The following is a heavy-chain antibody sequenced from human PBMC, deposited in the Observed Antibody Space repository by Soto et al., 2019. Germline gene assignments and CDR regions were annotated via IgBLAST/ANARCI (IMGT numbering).Heavy chain of an antibody. Sequence: PGGSLRLSCAVSGFTFSNYYIHWVRQAPGKGLEWVSSIRSGRDTFYADSVKGRFSISRDDATSSVSLQMNSLRGEDTAVYFCAREETAWRLAYGLDVWGQGTTVTVSS. CDR3: AREETAWRLAYGLDV. CDR2: IRSGRDT. V-gene: IGHV3-21*01. CDR1: GFTFSNYY. D-gene: IGHD2-21*02. J-gene: IGHJ6*02.